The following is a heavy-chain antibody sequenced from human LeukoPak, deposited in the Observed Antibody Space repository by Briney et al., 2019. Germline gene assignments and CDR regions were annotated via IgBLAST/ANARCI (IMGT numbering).Heavy chain of an antibody. V-gene: IGHV3-23*01. CDR2: ISGSDGST. D-gene: IGHD3-3*01. J-gene: IGHJ4*02. CDR3: AKGPYDFWSGYMDY. CDR1: GFTFSSYA. Sequence: HPGGSLRLSCAASGFTFSSYAMSWVRQAPGKGLEWVSGISGSDGSTYYADSVQGRFTISRDNSKNTLYLQMNSLRAEDTAVYYCAKGPYDFWSGYMDYWGQGTLVIVPS.